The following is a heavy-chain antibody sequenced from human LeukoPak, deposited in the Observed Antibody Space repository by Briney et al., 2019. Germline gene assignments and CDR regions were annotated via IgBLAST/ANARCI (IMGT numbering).Heavy chain of an antibody. CDR2: ISSSSSYI. CDR1: GFTFSSYA. D-gene: IGHD6-19*01. Sequence: PGGSLRLSCAASGFTFSSYAMSWVRQAPGKGLEWVSSISSSSSYIYYADSVKGRFTISRDNAKNSLYLQMNSLRAEDTAVYYCARAVAGSFFYWGQGTLVTVSS. J-gene: IGHJ4*02. V-gene: IGHV3-21*01. CDR3: ARAVAGSFFY.